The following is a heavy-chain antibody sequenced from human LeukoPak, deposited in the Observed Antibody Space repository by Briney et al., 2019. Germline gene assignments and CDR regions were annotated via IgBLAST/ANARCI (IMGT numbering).Heavy chain of an antibody. CDR3: AKTIPAAARGYLDN. CDR1: GGSLSGYY. Sequence: SETLSVTCAVYGGSLSGYYWSWIRHLPGKGLEFIGEINHSGTTNYNPSLKSRVTLSVDTSKNQVSLKLNSVTAADTAVYYCAKTIPAAARGYLDNWGQGTLVTVSS. D-gene: IGHD6-13*01. J-gene: IGHJ4*02. V-gene: IGHV4-34*01. CDR2: INHSGTT.